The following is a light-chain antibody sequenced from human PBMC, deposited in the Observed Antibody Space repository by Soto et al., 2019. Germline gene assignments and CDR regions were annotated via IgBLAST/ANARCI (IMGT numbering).Light chain of an antibody. CDR2: AAS. CDR1: QSISSY. CDR3: QQSYMDPIT. V-gene: IGKV1-39*01. Sequence: DIQMTQSPSSLSASVGDIVTISFRASQSISSYLNWYQQKPGKAPKLLIYAASSLQSGVPSRFSGSGGGTDFTLSISSVQPEDFATYFCQQSYMDPITFGQGTRLEI. J-gene: IGKJ5*01.